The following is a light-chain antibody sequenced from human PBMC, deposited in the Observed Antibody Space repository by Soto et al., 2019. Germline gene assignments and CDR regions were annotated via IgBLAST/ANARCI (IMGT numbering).Light chain of an antibody. CDR1: QSIGNW. CDR2: KAS. V-gene: IGKV1-5*03. Sequence: DIQMTQSPSTLSASVGDRVTITCRASQSIGNWLAWYQQEPGKAPKLLIQKASSLESGVPPRFSGSGSGTEFTLTISSLQPDDFATYYCQQYTSFPYTFGQGTRVESK. CDR3: QQYTSFPYT. J-gene: IGKJ2*01.